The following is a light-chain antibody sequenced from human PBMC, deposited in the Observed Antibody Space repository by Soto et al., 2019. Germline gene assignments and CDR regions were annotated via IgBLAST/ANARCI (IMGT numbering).Light chain of an antibody. J-gene: IGLJ1*01. Sequence: QSVLTQPASVSGSPGQSITISCTGTRNDIGDYSFVSWYQQHPGKVPKLLIYEVSDRPSGISSRFSGSKSGNTASLTISGLQAEDEAHYYCSSYTGTYTYVFGTETKVTVL. V-gene: IGLV2-14*01. CDR1: RNDIGDYSF. CDR2: EVS. CDR3: SSYTGTYTYV.